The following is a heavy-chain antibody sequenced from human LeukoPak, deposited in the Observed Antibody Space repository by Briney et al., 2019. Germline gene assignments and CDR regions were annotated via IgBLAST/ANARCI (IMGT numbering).Heavy chain of an antibody. CDR1: TFTFSSHG. J-gene: IGHJ2*01. V-gene: IGHV3-23*01. CDR3: AKLGLIGNWYFDL. Sequence: GGSLRLSCAASTFTFSSHGMSWVRQAPGKGPEWVSCISAGGDLTYYADSVKGRFTISRDNSKNTLYLQMNSLRAEDTAMYYCAKLGLIGNWYFDLWGRGTLVTVSS. CDR2: ISAGGDLT. D-gene: IGHD1-26*01.